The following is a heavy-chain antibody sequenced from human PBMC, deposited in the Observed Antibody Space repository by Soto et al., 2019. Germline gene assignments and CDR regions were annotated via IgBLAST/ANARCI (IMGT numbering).Heavy chain of an antibody. V-gene: IGHV1-18*04. CDR2: ISAYNGNT. CDR1: GYTFTSYG. CDR3: ARDHSSTIFGVVITSKTYYYYGMDV. D-gene: IGHD3-3*01. Sequence: ASVKVSCKASGYTFTSYGISWVRQAPGQGLEWMGWISAYNGNTNYAQKLQGRVTMTTDTSTSTAYMELRSLRSDDTAVYYCARDHSSTIFGVVITSKTYYYYGMDVWGQGTTVTV. J-gene: IGHJ6*02.